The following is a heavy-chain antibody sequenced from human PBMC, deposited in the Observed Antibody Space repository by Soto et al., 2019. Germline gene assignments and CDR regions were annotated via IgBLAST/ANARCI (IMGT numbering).Heavy chain of an antibody. Sequence: GGSLRLSCAASGFTFSSYGMHWVRQAPGKGLEWVAVISYDGSNKYYADSVKGRFTISRDNSKNTLYLQMNILRAEDTAVYYCAYSSTPFDYWGQGTLVTVSS. CDR1: GFTFSSYG. J-gene: IGHJ4*02. CDR2: ISYDGSNK. CDR3: AYSSTPFDY. D-gene: IGHD6-13*01. V-gene: IGHV3-30*03.